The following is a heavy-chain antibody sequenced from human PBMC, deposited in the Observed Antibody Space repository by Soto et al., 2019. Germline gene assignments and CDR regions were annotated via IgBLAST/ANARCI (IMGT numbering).Heavy chain of an antibody. V-gene: IGHV4-39*01. CDR3: ASGRIRVAGLYYYYYGMDV. J-gene: IGHJ6*02. CDR2: IYYSGST. Sequence: SETLSLTCTVSGGSISSSSYYWGWIRQPPGKGLEWIGSIYYSGSTYYNPSLKSRVTISVDTSKNQFSLKLSSVTAADTAVYYCASGRIRVAGLYYYYYGMDVWGQGTTVTVSS. D-gene: IGHD6-19*01. CDR1: GGSISSSSYY.